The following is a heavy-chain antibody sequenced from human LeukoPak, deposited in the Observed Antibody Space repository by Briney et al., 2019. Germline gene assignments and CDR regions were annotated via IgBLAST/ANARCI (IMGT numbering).Heavy chain of an antibody. J-gene: IGHJ4*02. CDR1: GDSISSFH. V-gene: IGHV4-4*07. D-gene: IGHD1-26*01. Sequence: SETLSLTCTVSGDSISSFHWSWIRQPAGRGLEWIGRIYTSGSTNYNPSLKSRVTISVDKSKNQFSLKLSSVTAADTAVYYCAANSGSYYVFGYWGQGTLITVSS. CDR3: AANSGSYYVFGY. CDR2: IYTSGST.